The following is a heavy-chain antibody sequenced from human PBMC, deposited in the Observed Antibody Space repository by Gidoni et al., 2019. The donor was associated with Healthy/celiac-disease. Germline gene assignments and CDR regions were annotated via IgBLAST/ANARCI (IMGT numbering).Heavy chain of an antibody. V-gene: IGHV5-51*01. CDR3: ARRALYYDSSGYPYYFDY. Sequence: EVQLVQSGAEVKKPGVSLKISCMGSGDSFTSHWIGWVRQMPGKGLEWMGIIYPGDSDTRYSPSFQGQVTISADKSISTAYLQWSSLKASDTAMYYCARRALYYDSSGYPYYFDYWGQGTLVTVSS. D-gene: IGHD3-22*01. CDR2: IYPGDSDT. J-gene: IGHJ4*02. CDR1: GDSFTSHW.